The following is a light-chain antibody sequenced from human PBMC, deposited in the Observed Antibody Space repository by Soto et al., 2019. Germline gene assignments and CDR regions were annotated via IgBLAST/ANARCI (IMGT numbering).Light chain of an antibody. CDR3: MQATKYPPYT. V-gene: IGKV2-24*01. J-gene: IGKJ2*01. CDR2: NVA. CDR1: ESLVHTDGNTY. Sequence: DVVLTQTPLSSPVTLGQPASFSCRSSESLVHTDGNTYLNLLQQRPGQPPRLLIYNVAYRFSGVPDRFSGSGAGTDLTLKISRVVPEDVGTIYCMQATKYPPYTFGQGTKLEIE.